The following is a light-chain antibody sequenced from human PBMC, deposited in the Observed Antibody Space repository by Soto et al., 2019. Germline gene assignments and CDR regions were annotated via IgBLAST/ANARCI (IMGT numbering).Light chain of an antibody. CDR1: QSVSNNF. CDR2: GSS. J-gene: IGKJ4*01. CDR3: QQYCCSLLS. V-gene: IGKV3-20*01. Sequence: EIVLTQSPGTLSLSPGEGATLSCRASQSVSNNFVAWYQQRPGKAPRLLIYGSSSRASGIPDRFSGSGSGTDFTLTISRLEPEDFAVYYCQQYCCSLLSFAGGTKVEIK.